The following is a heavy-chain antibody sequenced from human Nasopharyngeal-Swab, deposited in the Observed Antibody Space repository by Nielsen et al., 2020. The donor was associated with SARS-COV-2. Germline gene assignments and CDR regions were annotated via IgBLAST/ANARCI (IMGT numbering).Heavy chain of an antibody. CDR1: GGSISSYY. V-gene: IGHV4-59*08. J-gene: IGHJ5*02. CDR2: IYYSGST. D-gene: IGHD2-8*01. CDR3: ARLALGYCTNGVCYQGFDP. Sequence: SCTVSGGSISSYYWSWIRQPPGKGLEWIGYIYYSGSTNYNPSLKSRVTISVDTSKNQFSLKLSSVTAADTAVYYCARLALGYCTNGVCYQGFDPWGQGTLVTVSS.